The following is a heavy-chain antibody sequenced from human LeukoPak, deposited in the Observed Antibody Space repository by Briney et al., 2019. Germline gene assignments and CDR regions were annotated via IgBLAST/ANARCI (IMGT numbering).Heavy chain of an antibody. CDR2: ISSSSSYI. D-gene: IGHD2-2*02. CDR1: GFTFSSYS. J-gene: IGHJ4*02. Sequence: GGSLRLSCAASGFTFSSYSVNWVRQAPGKGLEWVSSISSSSSYIYYADSVKGRFTISRDNAKNSLYLQMNSLRAEDTAVYYCARVHVGRYCSSTSCYINYWGQGTLVTVSS. V-gene: IGHV3-21*01. CDR3: ARVHVGRYCSSTSCYINY.